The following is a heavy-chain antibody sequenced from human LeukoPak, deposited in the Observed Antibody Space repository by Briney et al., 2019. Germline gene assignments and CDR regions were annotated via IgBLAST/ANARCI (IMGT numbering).Heavy chain of an antibody. Sequence: TSETLSLTCTVSGGSISSSSYYWGWIRQPPGKGLEWIGNIYYSGSTYYNPSLKSRVTISVDTSKNQFSLKLSSVTAADTAVYYCARNQKVPTYYYDPGVWFDPWGQGTLVTVSS. D-gene: IGHD3-22*01. V-gene: IGHV4-39*01. CDR1: GGSISSSSYY. CDR3: ARNQKVPTYYYDPGVWFDP. J-gene: IGHJ5*02. CDR2: IYYSGST.